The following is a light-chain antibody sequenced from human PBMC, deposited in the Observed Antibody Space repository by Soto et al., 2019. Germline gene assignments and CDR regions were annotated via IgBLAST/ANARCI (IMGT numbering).Light chain of an antibody. Sequence: DIQMTQSPSTLSGSVGDRVTITCRASQTISSWLAWYQQKTGKAPKLLIYKASTLKSGVPSRFSGSGSGTEFTLTSSSLQPDDFATYYCQHYNSYSEAFGQGTKVELK. CDR2: KAS. J-gene: IGKJ1*01. V-gene: IGKV1-5*03. CDR1: QTISSW. CDR3: QHYNSYSEA.